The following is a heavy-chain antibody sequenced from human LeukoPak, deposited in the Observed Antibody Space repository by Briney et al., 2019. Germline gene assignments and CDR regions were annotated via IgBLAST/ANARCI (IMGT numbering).Heavy chain of an antibody. CDR2: IYSGGGT. D-gene: IGHD4-17*01. Sequence: GGSLRLSCAASGFTVSTNYMSWVRQAPGKGLEWVSLIYSGGGTYYADSVKGRFTISRDNSRNTLSLQINSLRVDDTAVYYCARGFRSVTTWGYFDYWGQGALVTVSS. V-gene: IGHV3-66*01. J-gene: IGHJ4*02. CDR3: ARGFRSVTTWGYFDY. CDR1: GFTVSTNY.